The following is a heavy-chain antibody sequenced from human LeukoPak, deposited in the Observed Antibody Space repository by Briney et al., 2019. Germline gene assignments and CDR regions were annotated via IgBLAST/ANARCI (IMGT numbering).Heavy chain of an antibody. V-gene: IGHV4-61*05. CDR1: GGSISSSSYY. J-gene: IGHJ4*02. Sequence: SETLSLTCTVSGGSISSSSYYWGWIRQPPGKGLEWVGYIYYSGSTNYNPSLKSRVSISVDTSKNQFSLKLSSVTAADTAVYYCARTGSTVTMLYPFDHWGQGTLVTVSS. D-gene: IGHD4-17*01. CDR3: ARTGSTVTMLYPFDH. CDR2: IYYSGST.